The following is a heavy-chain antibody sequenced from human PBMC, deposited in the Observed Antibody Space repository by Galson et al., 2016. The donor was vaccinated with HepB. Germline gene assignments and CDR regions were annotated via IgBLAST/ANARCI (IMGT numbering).Heavy chain of an antibody. V-gene: IGHV1-8*01. Sequence: SVKVSCKASGYTFNSYDIYWVRQATGQGLEWMGWMNPNTGDAGYAQKFRGRVTMARDTTMNTAYMELSSLKSEDTAVYYCARGLCYCSGGPCSCDVPDIWGQGTLVTVSS. CDR1: GYTFNSYD. CDR2: MNPNTGDA. CDR3: ARGLCYCSGGPCSCDVPDI. J-gene: IGHJ4*02. D-gene: IGHD2-15*01.